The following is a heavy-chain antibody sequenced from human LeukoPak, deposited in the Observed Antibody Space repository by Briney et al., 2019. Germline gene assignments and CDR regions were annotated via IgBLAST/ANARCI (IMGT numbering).Heavy chain of an antibody. CDR1: GFTFSSYS. D-gene: IGHD1-1*01. J-gene: IGHJ5*02. Sequence: GGSLRLSCAASGFTFSSYSMNWVRQAPGKGLEWVSYISSSSSTIYYADSVKGRFTISRDNAKNSLYLQMNSLRAEDTAVYYCAKAPQTGTTDWFDPWGQGTLVTVSS. CDR2: ISSSSSTI. V-gene: IGHV3-48*01. CDR3: AKAPQTGTTDWFDP.